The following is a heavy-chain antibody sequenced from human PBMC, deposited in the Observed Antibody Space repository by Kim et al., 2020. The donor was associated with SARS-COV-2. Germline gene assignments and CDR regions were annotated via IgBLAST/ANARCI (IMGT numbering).Heavy chain of an antibody. V-gene: IGHV3-23*01. CDR1: GFTFSSYA. D-gene: IGHD6-13*01. J-gene: IGHJ3*02. Sequence: GGSLRLSCAASGFTFSSYAMSWVRQAPGKGLEWVSAISGSGGSTYYADSVKGRFTISRDNSKNTLYLQMNSLRAEDTAVYYCAKDVPSYSSSWYFFDIWGQGTMVTVSS. CDR2: ISGSGGST. CDR3: AKDVPSYSSSWYFFDI.